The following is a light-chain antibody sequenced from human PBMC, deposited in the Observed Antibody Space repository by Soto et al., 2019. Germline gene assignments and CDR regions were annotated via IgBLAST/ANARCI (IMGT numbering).Light chain of an antibody. Sequence: ALTQPASVSGSPGQSITISCTGTSSDVGGYNYVSWYQQDPGKAPKLMIYDVSNRPSGVSNRFSGSKSGNTASLTISGLQAEDEADYYCSSYASSSTPHVVFGGGTKLTVL. CDR2: DVS. CDR3: SSYASSSTPHVV. V-gene: IGLV2-14*01. J-gene: IGLJ2*01. CDR1: SSDVGGYNY.